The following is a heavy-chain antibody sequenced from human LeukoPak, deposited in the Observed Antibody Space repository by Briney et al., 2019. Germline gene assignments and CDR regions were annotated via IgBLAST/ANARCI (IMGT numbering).Heavy chain of an antibody. V-gene: IGHV3-30-3*01. CDR3: ARDCGYDFNRFDY. CDR2: ISYDGSNK. J-gene: IGHJ4*02. CDR1: GFTFSSYA. Sequence: PGGSLRLPCAASGFTFSSYAMHWVRQAPGKGLEWVAVISYDGSNKYYADSVKGRFTISRDNSKNTLYLQMNSLRAEDTAVYYCARDCGYDFNRFDYWGQGTLVTVSS. D-gene: IGHD5-12*01.